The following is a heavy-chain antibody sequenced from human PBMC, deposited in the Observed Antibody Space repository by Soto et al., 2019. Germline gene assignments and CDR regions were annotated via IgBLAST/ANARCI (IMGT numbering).Heavy chain of an antibody. J-gene: IGHJ4*02. CDR2: INAGNGNT. V-gene: IGHV1-3*01. Sequence: ASVKVSCKASGYTFTSYAISWVRQAPGQRLEWMGGINAGNGNTKYSQKFQGRVTITRDTSASTAYMELSSLRSEDTAVYYCARNMVRGVIISHPSDYWGQGTLVTVSS. CDR3: ARNMVRGVIISHPSDY. D-gene: IGHD3-10*01. CDR1: GYTFTSYA.